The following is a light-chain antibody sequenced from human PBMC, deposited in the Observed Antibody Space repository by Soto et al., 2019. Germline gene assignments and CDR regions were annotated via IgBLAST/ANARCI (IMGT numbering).Light chain of an antibody. CDR1: ISDIGSYNL. CDR2: EVT. CDR3: CSYAGSAYVL. Sequence: QPVLTQPASVSGSPGQSITISATGTISDIGSYNLVSWYQHHPGKAPKLIIYEVTRRPSGVSDRFSGSRSGNRASLTIFGLQAEDEADYYCCSYAGSAYVLFGGGTKLTVL. J-gene: IGLJ3*02. V-gene: IGLV2-23*02.